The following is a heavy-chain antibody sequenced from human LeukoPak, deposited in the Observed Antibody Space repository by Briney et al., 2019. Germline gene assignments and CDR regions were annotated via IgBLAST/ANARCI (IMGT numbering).Heavy chain of an antibody. Sequence: ASVKVSCKASGYTFTSYDINRVRQATGQGLEWMGWMNPNSGNAGYAQKFQGRVTMTRNTSISTAYMELSSLRSEDTAVYYCARGRRYCSSTSCYLSFDYWGQGTLVTVSS. J-gene: IGHJ4*02. D-gene: IGHD2-2*01. CDR2: MNPNSGNA. V-gene: IGHV1-8*01. CDR3: ARGRRYCSSTSCYLSFDY. CDR1: GYTFTSYD.